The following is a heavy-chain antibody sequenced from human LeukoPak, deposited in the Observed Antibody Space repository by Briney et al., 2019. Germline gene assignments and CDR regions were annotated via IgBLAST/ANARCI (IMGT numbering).Heavy chain of an antibody. CDR2: IRSKAYGGTT. D-gene: IGHD2-15*01. CDR1: GFTFSSYE. J-gene: IGHJ4*02. CDR3: TRRYCSGGSCYSFDY. V-gene: IGHV3-49*04. Sequence: PGGSLRLSCAASGFTFSSYEINWVRQAPGKGLEWVGFIRSKAYGGTTEYAASVKGRFTISRDDPKSIAYLQMNSLKTEDTAVYYCTRRYCSGGSCYSFDYWGQGTLVTVSS.